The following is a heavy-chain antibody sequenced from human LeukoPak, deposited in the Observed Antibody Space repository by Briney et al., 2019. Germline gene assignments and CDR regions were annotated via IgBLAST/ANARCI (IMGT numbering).Heavy chain of an antibody. CDR1: GGSISSSSYY. Sequence: ETLSLTCTVSGGSISSSSYYWGWIRQPPGKGLEWLANINSEGSKEDYADSMEGRFTISRDNARNLVSLQMSSLRADDTAVYYCARSGYPGAFDIWGQGTMVTVSS. CDR2: INSEGSKE. CDR3: ARSGYPGAFDI. J-gene: IGHJ3*02. V-gene: IGHV3-7*01. D-gene: IGHD2-15*01.